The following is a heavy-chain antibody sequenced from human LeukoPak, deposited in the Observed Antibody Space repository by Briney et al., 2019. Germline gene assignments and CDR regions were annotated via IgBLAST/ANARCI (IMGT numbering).Heavy chain of an antibody. J-gene: IGHJ5*02. CDR2: IRDSGET. V-gene: IGHV3-66*03. CDR1: GFSVSNYY. D-gene: IGHD4-17*01. Sequence: VGSLRLSCAGSGFSVSNYYMSWVRQAPGKGLEWVSLIRDSGETFYADSVKGRFTISRDNSKNTMYLQMNRLRVEDTAVYFCARDRAVTQDWVEFDPWGQGTLVTVSS. CDR3: ARDRAVTQDWVEFDP.